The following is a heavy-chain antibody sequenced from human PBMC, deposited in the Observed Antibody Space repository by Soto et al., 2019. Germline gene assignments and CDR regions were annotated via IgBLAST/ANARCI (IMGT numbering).Heavy chain of an antibody. CDR3: AREGSSSGPDYEY. CDR2: TRNKASSYTT. V-gene: IGHV3-72*01. J-gene: IGHJ4*02. D-gene: IGHD3-22*01. CDR1: GFSFSDYY. Sequence: EVQLVESGGGLVQPGGSLRLSCAASGFSFSDYYINWVRQAPGKGLEWVGRTRNKASSYTTDYAAFVKGRFTISRDDSKNLICLQMNSLKTEDTAVYYCAREGSSSGPDYEYWGQGTLVTVSS.